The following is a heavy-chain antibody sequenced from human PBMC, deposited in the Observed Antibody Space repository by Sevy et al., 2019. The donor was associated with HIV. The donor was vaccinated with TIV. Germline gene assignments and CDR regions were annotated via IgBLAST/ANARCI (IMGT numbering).Heavy chain of an antibody. CDR2: INNNGGDT. Sequence: GGSLRLSCAASGFTFSSYAMTWVRQAPGRGLEWVSAINNNGGDTHYADSVKGRFTISRDNSRNTLYLQMNSLRVEDTAVYDCSKAPGRYVDIYMIEWGQGTLVTVSS. D-gene: IGHD5-12*01. CDR1: GFTFSSYA. J-gene: IGHJ4*02. V-gene: IGHV3-23*01. CDR3: SKAPGRYVDIYMIE.